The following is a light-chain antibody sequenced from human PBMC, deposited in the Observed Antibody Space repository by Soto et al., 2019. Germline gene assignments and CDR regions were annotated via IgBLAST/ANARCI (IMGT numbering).Light chain of an antibody. CDR2: DAS. V-gene: IGKV1-5*01. CDR3: QQYNSYST. J-gene: IGKJ1*01. Sequence: DIQMTQSPSTLSASVGDRVTITCRASQSISSWLAWYQQKPGKAPKLLIYDASSLESGVPSRFSGSGSGTEFPLTISSLQPDDFATYYCQQYNSYSTFCQGTKVEIK. CDR1: QSISSW.